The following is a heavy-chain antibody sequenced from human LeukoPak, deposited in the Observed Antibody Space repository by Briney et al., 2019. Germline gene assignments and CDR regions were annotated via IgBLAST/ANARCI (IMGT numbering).Heavy chain of an antibody. CDR1: GGTFNNSA. Sequence: SVKVSCKTCGGTFNNSAISWVRQAPGQGLEWLGGIMPLFGTAGYAQKFQGRVTITKDESTRTVYLELTSLTSDDTAVYYCARDVHGDYGSGWFDPWGQGTLVSVS. J-gene: IGHJ5*02. CDR2: IMPLFGTA. V-gene: IGHV1-69*05. D-gene: IGHD4-17*01. CDR3: ARDVHGDYGSGWFDP.